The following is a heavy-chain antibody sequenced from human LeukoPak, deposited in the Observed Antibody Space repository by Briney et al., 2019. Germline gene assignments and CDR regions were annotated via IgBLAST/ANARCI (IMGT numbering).Heavy chain of an antibody. Sequence: SETLSLTCTVSGGSISSGGYYWSWIRQHPGKGLEWIGYIYYSGSTYYNPSLKSRVTISVDTSKNQFSLKLSSVAAADTAVYYCAREILRPWSFDPWGRGTLVTVSS. J-gene: IGHJ2*01. CDR3: AREILRPWSFDP. V-gene: IGHV4-31*03. CDR1: GGSISSGGYY. CDR2: IYYSGST. D-gene: IGHD2/OR15-2a*01.